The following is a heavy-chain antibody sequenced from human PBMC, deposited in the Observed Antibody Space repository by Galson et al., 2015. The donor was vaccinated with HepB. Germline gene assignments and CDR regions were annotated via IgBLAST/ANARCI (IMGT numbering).Heavy chain of an antibody. Sequence: SLRLSCAASGFTFSSYSMNWVRQAPGKGLEWVSSISSSSSYIYYADSVKGRFTISRDNAKNSLYLQMNSLRAEDTAVYYCAGGGGSYLRDYWGQGTLVTVSS. CDR2: ISSSSSYI. CDR1: GFTFSSYS. CDR3: AGGGGSYLRDY. V-gene: IGHV3-21*01. J-gene: IGHJ4*02. D-gene: IGHD1-26*01.